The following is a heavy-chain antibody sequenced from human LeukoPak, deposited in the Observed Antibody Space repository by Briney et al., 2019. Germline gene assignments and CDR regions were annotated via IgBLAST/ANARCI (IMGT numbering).Heavy chain of an antibody. J-gene: IGHJ4*02. D-gene: IGHD5-24*01. CDR2: ISTSSSYI. CDR1: GYSISSGY. CDR3: ARPRGNVEMATIPFDY. V-gene: IGHV3-21*01. Sequence: PSETLSLTCTVSGYSISSGYFWGWIRQAPGKGLEWVSSISTSSSYIYYADSVKGRFTISRDNAKNSLYLQMNSLRAEDTAVYYCARPRGNVEMATIPFDYWGQGILVTVSS.